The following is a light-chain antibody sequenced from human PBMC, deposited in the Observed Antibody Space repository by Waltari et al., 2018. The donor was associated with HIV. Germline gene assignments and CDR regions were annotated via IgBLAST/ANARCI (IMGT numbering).Light chain of an antibody. CDR3: QQYDRYPLT. Sequence: DIEMTQSPSTLSASVGDRVTISCRASQSIEGWLAWYQHKPGTAPKLLIYEASSLEVRVPSRFSGSGSGTEFTLTINNLQSDDFATYYCQQYDRYPLTFGGGTRVDIK. J-gene: IGKJ4*01. CDR1: QSIEGW. V-gene: IGKV1-5*03. CDR2: EAS.